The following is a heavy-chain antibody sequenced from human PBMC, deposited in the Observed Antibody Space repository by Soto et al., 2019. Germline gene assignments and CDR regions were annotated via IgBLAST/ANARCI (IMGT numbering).Heavy chain of an antibody. CDR2: IIPMLGMS. CDR1: GDTFNFYT. Sequence: QVQLVQSGAEVKTPGSSVKVSCTASGDTFNFYTLSWVRQAPGQGLEWMGRIIPMLGMSNYAQKFQGRVTMIADKSTSTAYMGLSSLSSEDTALYYCATNYGSGSAHFDNWGQGTLVTVSS. CDR3: ATNYGSGSAHFDN. V-gene: IGHV1-69*02. J-gene: IGHJ4*02. D-gene: IGHD3-10*01.